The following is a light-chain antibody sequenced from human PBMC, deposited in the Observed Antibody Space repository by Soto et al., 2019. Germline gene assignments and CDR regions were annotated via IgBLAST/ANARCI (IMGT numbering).Light chain of an antibody. CDR3: QQYNNWPRT. V-gene: IGKV3-15*01. CDR1: QSVSSN. CDR2: GAS. J-gene: IGKJ1*01. Sequence: EIVMTQSPATLSVSPGERATLSCRASQSVSSNLAWYQQKPGQAPMLLIYGASTRATGIPARFSVSGSVTEFTLTISSLQSEDFAVYYCQQYNNWPRTFGQGTKVDIK.